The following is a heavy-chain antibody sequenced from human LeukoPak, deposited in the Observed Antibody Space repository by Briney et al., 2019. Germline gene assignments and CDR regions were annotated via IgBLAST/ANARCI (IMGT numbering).Heavy chain of an antibody. CDR2: INSDETIS. CDR3: ARDYYDSSGYYPWGY. CDR1: GFTFSSYW. D-gene: IGHD3-22*01. V-gene: IGHV3-74*01. Sequence: GGSLRLSCAASGFTFSSYWMHWVRQVPNQGLMWVSRINSDETISEYVDSVKGRFTSSRDNSKNTLYLQMNSLRAEDTAVYYCARDYYDSSGYYPWGYWGQGTLVTVSS. J-gene: IGHJ4*02.